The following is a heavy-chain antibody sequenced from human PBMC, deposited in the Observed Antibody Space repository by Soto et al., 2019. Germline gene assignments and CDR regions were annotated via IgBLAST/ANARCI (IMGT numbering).Heavy chain of an antibody. D-gene: IGHD3-10*01. CDR2: ISYDGSNK. CDR1: GFSFSSYG. J-gene: IGHJ4*02. CDR3: AKDVEVYGSGSYYNGPFDY. Sequence: GGSLRLSCAASGFSFSSYGMHWVRQAPGRGLEWVAVISYDGSNKYYADSVKGRFTISRDNSKNTLYLQMNSLRAEDTAVYYCAKDVEVYGSGSYYNGPFDYWGKGILVTVSS. V-gene: IGHV3-30*18.